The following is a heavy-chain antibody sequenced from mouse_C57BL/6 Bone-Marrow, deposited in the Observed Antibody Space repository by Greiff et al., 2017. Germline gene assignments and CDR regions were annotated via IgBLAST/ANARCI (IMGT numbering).Heavy chain of an antibody. J-gene: IGHJ2*01. V-gene: IGHV1-22*01. D-gene: IGHD1-1*01. CDR2: INPNNGGT. CDR1: GYTFTDYN. CDR3: AITTVVATLDFDY. Sequence: EVQLQESGPELVKPGASVKMSCKASGYTFTDYNMHWVKQSHGKSLEWIGYINPNNGGTSYNQKFKGKATLTVNKSSSTAYMELRSLTSEDSAVYYCAITTVVATLDFDYWGQGTTRTVSS.